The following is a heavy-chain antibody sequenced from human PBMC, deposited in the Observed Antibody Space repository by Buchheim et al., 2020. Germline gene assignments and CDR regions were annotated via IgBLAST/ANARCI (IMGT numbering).Heavy chain of an antibody. D-gene: IGHD5-12*01. V-gene: IGHV4-61*01. J-gene: IGHJ4*02. Sequence: QVQLQESGPGLVKPSETLSLTCTVSGGSVSSGSYYWSWIRQPPGKELQWIGYYYYSRRTNFNTSLKSRVTISIDTSKNQFSLKVSSVTAADTAIYYCARIKITTINFYYWGQGTL. CDR3: ARIKITTINFYY. CDR2: YYYSRRT. CDR1: GGSVSSGSYY.